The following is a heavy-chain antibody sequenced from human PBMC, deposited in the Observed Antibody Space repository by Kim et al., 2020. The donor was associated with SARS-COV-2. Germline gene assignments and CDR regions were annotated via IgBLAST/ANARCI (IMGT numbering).Heavy chain of an antibody. V-gene: IGHV3-21*01. CDR1: GFTFSSYS. CDR2: ISSSSYI. Sequence: GGSLRLSCAASGFTFSSYSMNWVRQAPGKGLEWVSSISSSSYIYYADSVKGRFTISRDNAKNSLYLQMNSLRAEDTAVYYCARDRARIAAAGRSGMDVWGQGTTVTASS. J-gene: IGHJ6*02. CDR3: ARDRARIAAAGRSGMDV. D-gene: IGHD6-13*01.